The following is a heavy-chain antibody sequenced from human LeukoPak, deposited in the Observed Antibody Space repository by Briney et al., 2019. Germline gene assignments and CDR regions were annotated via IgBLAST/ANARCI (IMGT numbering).Heavy chain of an antibody. CDR3: AGGTTNTKGAFDM. V-gene: IGHV1-46*01. D-gene: IGHD2-8*01. Sequence: ASVKVSCKASGYTFTNYYIHWVRQAPGQGLEWMGIINPSGSSTSYAQKFQGRVTMTSDTSTSTVYMELSSLRSEDTAVYYCAGGTTNTKGAFDMWGQGTMVTVSS. J-gene: IGHJ3*02. CDR1: GYTFTNYY. CDR2: INPSGSST.